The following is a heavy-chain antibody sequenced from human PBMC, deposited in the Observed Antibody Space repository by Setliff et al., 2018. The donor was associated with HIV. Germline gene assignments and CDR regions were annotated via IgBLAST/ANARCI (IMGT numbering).Heavy chain of an antibody. Sequence: VKVSCKAFGYTFTSYFLHWVRQAPGQGLEWLGIIDPNGGATNNAQKLQGRLTVTTDTSTGTLYMELSNLRSDDSAVYYCARAGGGATDQAFDIWGQGTMVTVS. J-gene: IGHJ3*02. CDR2: IDPNGGAT. CDR3: ARAGGGATDQAFDI. D-gene: IGHD2-2*01. V-gene: IGHV1-46*01. CDR1: GYTFTSYF.